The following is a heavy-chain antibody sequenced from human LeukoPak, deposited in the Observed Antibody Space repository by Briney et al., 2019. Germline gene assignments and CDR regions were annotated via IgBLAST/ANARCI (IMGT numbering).Heavy chain of an antibody. V-gene: IGHV4-31*03. D-gene: IGHD3-22*01. CDR1: GGSISSGGYY. CDR3: ARATTDYDSSGYYPDYFDY. CDR2: IYYSGST. Sequence: SQTLSLTCTVSGGSISSGGYYWSRIRQHPGKGLEWIGYIYYSGSTYYNPSLKSRVTISVDTSKNQFSLKLSSVTAADTAVYYCARATTDYDSSGYYPDYFDYWGQGTLVTVSS. J-gene: IGHJ4*02.